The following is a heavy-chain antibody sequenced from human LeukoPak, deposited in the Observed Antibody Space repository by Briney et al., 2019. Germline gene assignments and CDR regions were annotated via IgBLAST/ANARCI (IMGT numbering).Heavy chain of an antibody. J-gene: IGHJ6*03. V-gene: IGHV3-23*01. Sequence: QPGGSLRLSCAASGSTFSSYAMSWVRQAPGKGLEWVSAISGSGGSTYYADSVKGRLTISRDNSKNTLYLQMNSLRAEDTAVYYCAKTDYSPVPYYYYYMDVWGKGTTVTVSS. CDR1: GSTFSSYA. CDR3: AKTDYSPVPYYYYYMDV. D-gene: IGHD4-11*01. CDR2: ISGSGGST.